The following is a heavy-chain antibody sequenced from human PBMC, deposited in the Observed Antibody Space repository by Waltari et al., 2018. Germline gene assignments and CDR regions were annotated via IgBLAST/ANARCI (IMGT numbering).Heavy chain of an antibody. J-gene: IGHJ3*02. CDR3: ATALGDRSSASRAFDI. CDR2: VDPEDGET. V-gene: IGHV1-69-2*01. CDR1: GYTFTDYY. D-gene: IGHD3-10*01. Sequence: EVQLLQSGTERKKPGTTVKISCQVSGYTFTDYYIPGVQQAPGKGPHWMGLVDPEDGETIYAEKFQGRVTITADTSTDTAYMELSSLRSEDTAVYYCATALGDRSSASRAFDIWGLGTMITVSS.